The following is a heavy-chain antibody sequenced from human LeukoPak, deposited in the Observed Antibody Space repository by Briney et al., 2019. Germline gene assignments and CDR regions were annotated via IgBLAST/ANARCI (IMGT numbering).Heavy chain of an antibody. J-gene: IGHJ4*02. CDR3: AKGYGGYSYGTLDY. V-gene: IGHV3-23*01. CDR1: GFTFSSYA. CDR2: ISGSGGST. Sequence: PGGSLRLSCAASGFTFSSYAMSWFRQAPGRGREWVSAISGSGGSTYYADSVKGRFTISRDNSKNTLYLQMNSLRAEDTAVYYCAKGYGGYSYGTLDYWGQGTLVTVSS. D-gene: IGHD5-18*01.